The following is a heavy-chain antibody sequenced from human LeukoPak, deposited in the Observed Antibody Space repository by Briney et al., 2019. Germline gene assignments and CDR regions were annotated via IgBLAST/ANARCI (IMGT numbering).Heavy chain of an antibody. CDR3: ARVMVRGVIIVSPFDY. Sequence: GGSLRLSCAASGFTFSSYAMHWVRQAPGKGLEWVAVISYDGSNEYYADSVKGRFTISRDDSKNTLYLQMNSLRAEDTAVYYCARVMVRGVIIVSPFDYWGQGTLVTVSS. D-gene: IGHD3-10*01. J-gene: IGHJ4*02. CDR1: GFTFSSYA. V-gene: IGHV3-30-3*01. CDR2: ISYDGSNE.